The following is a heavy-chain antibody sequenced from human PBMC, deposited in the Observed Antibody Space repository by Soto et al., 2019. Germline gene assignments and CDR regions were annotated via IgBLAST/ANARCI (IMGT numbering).Heavy chain of an antibody. CDR3: ARDAGIAVAGTFPDY. CDR1: GFTFSSYA. J-gene: IGHJ4*02. D-gene: IGHD6-19*01. CDR2: ISYDGSNK. V-gene: IGHV3-30-3*01. Sequence: LGGSLRLSCAASGFTFSSYAMHWVRQAPGKGLEWVAVISYDGSNKYYADSVKGRFTISRDNSKNTLYLQMNSLRAEDTAVYYCARDAGIAVAGTFPDYWGQGTLVIVSS.